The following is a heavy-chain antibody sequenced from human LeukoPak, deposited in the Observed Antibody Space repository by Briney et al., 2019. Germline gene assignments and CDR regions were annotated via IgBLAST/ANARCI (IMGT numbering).Heavy chain of an antibody. CDR2: ISSDGSNT. J-gene: IGHJ4*02. V-gene: IGHV3-74*01. CDR1: GFTFSSGY. D-gene: IGHD2-2*02. CDR3: ARYTGGGVY. Sequence: GGSLRLSCAVSGFTFSSGYMHWVRQPPGKGPVCVSRISSDGSNTIYADSVKGRFTISRDDARNTLYLQMNSLRDADTAVYYCARYTGGGVYWGQGTLVTVSS.